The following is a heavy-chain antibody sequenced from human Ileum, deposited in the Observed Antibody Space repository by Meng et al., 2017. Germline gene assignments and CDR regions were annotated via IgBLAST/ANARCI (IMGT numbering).Heavy chain of an antibody. D-gene: IGHD3-3*01. CDR2: INGDGSRT. CDR1: GVTLSSYW. CDR3: ARGRGYYSYDAFDI. V-gene: IGHV3-74*01. Sequence: GGSLRLSCAASGVTLSSYWMDWVRQAPGKGLVWVSRINGDGSRTSNADSVKGRFTISRDNAKNTVYLQMNSLRAEDTAVYYCARGRGYYSYDAFDIWGQGTMVTVSS. J-gene: IGHJ3*02.